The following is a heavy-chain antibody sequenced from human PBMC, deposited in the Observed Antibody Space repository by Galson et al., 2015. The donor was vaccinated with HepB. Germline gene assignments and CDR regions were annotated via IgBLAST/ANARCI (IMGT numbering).Heavy chain of an antibody. J-gene: IGHJ4*02. D-gene: IGHD3-22*01. Sequence: SLRLSCAASGFTVSINYMSWVRQAPGKGLEWVSVIYSGGSTYYADSVKGRFTISRDNSKNTLYLQMNSLRAEDTAVYYCASTPITYYYDSSGYFDYWGQGTLVTVSS. CDR3: ASTPITYYYDSSGYFDY. CDR1: GFTVSINY. V-gene: IGHV3-53*01. CDR2: IYSGGST.